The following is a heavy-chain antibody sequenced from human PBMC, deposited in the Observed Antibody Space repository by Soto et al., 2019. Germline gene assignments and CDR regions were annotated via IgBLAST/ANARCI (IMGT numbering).Heavy chain of an antibody. CDR1: GFIFSNTW. J-gene: IGHJ4*02. V-gene: IGHV3-15*07. CDR3: IPGSSSPKKNFDD. Sequence: EVQLVESGGGLVKPGGSLRVSCAASGFIFSNTWMNWVRQAPGKGLEWVGRIKTKTDGATTDYAAPVQGRFTISRDDSENMVYLQMNSLKTEDTAVSYCIPGSSSPKKNFDDWGQGTLVTVSS. D-gene: IGHD6-13*01. CDR2: IKTKTDGATT.